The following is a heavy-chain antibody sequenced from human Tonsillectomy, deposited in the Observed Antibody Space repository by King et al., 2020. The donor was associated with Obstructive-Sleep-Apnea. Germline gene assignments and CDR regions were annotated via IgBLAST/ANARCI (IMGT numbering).Heavy chain of an antibody. CDR2: ISWNSGRL. J-gene: IGHJ4*02. Sequence: QLVQSGGGLVQPGRSLRLSCAASGFTFDDYAMHWVRQAPGKGLKWVSGISWNSGRLGYADSVKGRFTVSRDNAKNFLYLHMNSLRVEDSAFYYCAKDFSSGWYGPIDYWGQGTLVTVSS. CDR1: GFTFDDYA. CDR3: AKDFSSGWYGPIDY. V-gene: IGHV3-9*01. D-gene: IGHD6-19*01.